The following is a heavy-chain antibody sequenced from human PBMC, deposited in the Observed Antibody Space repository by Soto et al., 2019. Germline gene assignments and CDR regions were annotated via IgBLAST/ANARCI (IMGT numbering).Heavy chain of an antibody. J-gene: IGHJ5*02. CDR2: IYYSGST. V-gene: IGHV4-39*01. CDR1: GGSISSSSYY. Sequence: SETLSLTCTVSGGSISSSSYYWGWIRQPPGKGLEWIGSIYYSGSTYYNPSLKSRVTISVDTSKNQFSLKLSSVTAADTAVYYCARAPKRGPITMVRGVIKGFIWFDPWGQGTLVTVSS. D-gene: IGHD3-10*01. CDR3: ARAPKRGPITMVRGVIKGFIWFDP.